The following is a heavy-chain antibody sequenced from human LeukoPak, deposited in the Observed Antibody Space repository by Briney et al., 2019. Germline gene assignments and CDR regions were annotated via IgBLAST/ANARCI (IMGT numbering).Heavy chain of an antibody. CDR1: GYTFTSYY. Sequence: ASVKVSCNASGYTFTSYYMHLVRQPHGQGHEWMGIINHSSRSTSYAQKFQDRVTMTRDMSTSTVYLEQSRLRSEETAVYYCARGPLKMDYWGQGTLVTVSS. J-gene: IGHJ4*02. V-gene: IGHV1-46*01. CDR2: INHSSRST. CDR3: ARGPLKMDY.